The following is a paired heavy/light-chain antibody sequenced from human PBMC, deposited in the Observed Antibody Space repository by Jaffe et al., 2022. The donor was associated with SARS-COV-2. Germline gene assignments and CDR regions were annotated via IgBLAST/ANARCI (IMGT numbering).Light chain of an antibody. CDR1: QSVRNNY. J-gene: IGKJ1*01. Sequence: EFVLTQSPGTLSLSPGERATLSCRASQSVRNNYLAWYQQKPGQPPRLLIYAASSRATGIPDRFIGSGSGTDFTLTISRLEPEDFAVYYCQQYNNSPRKFGQGTKVEI. CDR2: AAS. CDR3: QQYNNSPRK. V-gene: IGKV3-20*01.
Heavy chain of an antibody. V-gene: IGHV3-64*02. CDR3: ARGRDGLLDQ. CDR2: IGSGGENI. CDR1: GFSFSSYS. Sequence: EVRLVESGENLFRPGESLRVSCAASGFSFSSYSMYWVRQAPGKGLEYLSAIGSGGENIHHADSVAGRCTISRDNSKNTLWLQVDRVRVEDMGVYFCARGRDGLLDQWGQGTQVTVSA. J-gene: IGHJ4*02.